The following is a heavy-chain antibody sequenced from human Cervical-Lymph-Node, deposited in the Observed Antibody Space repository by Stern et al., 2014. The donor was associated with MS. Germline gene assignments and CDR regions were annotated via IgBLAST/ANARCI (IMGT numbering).Heavy chain of an antibody. CDR1: GGSISSYY. Sequence: QVQLVESGPGLVKPSETLSLACTVSGGSISSYYWSWIRQPPGKGLEWIGYIYYSGSTNYNPSLKSRVTISVDTSKNQFSLKLSSVTAADTAVYYCARDRDSSGYYNWYFDLWGRGTLVTVSS. J-gene: IGHJ2*01. V-gene: IGHV4-59*01. D-gene: IGHD3-22*01. CDR2: IYYSGST. CDR3: ARDRDSSGYYNWYFDL.